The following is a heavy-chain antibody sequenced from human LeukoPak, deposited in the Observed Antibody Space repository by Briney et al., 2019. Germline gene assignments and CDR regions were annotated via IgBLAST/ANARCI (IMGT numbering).Heavy chain of an antibody. CDR1: GYTFTDYH. CDR2: INPNSGGT. D-gene: IGHD3-10*01. V-gene: IGHV1-2*02. CDR3: ARDYGSGSWASDDY. Sequence: ASVKVSCKASGYTFTDYHMHWVRQAPGQGLEWMGWINPNSGGTNYAQKFQGRVTMTRDSSISTAYMELSRLRSDDTAVYYCARDYGSGSWASDDYWGQGTLVTVSS. J-gene: IGHJ4*02.